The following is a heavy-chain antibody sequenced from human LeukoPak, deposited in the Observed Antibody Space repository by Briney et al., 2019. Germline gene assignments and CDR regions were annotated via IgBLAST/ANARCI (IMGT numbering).Heavy chain of an antibody. V-gene: IGHV3-64*01. D-gene: IGHD3-10*01. J-gene: IGHJ4*02. CDR3: ARDNGSGTYYTNDY. CDR1: GFTFSSYA. Sequence: GGSLRVFCAASGFTFSSYAMHWVRQAPGKGLEYVSAISSNGGSTYYANSVKGRFTISRENSKNTLYLQMGSLRAEDMAVYYCARDNGSGTYYTNDYWGQGTLVTVSS. CDR2: ISSNGGST.